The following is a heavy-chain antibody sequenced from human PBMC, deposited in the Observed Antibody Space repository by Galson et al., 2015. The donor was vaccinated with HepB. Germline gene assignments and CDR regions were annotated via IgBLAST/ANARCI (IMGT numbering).Heavy chain of an antibody. Sequence: SVKVSCKASGYSFTSYAMNWVRQAPGQGLEWMGWINTNTGNPTYAQGFTGRFVFSLDTSVSTAYLQISGLKAEDTAVYYCARDPEWSTVNAFDIWGQGTMVTVSS. V-gene: IGHV7-4-1*02. CDR2: INTNTGNP. CDR1: GYSFTSYA. CDR3: ARDPEWSTVNAFDI. J-gene: IGHJ3*02. D-gene: IGHD3-3*01.